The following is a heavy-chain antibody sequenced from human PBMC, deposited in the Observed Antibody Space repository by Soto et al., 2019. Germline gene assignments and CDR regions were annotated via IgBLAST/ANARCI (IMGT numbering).Heavy chain of an antibody. J-gene: IGHJ4*02. CDR3: AKDGNWLDVYFDV. Sequence: GSLRLSCGASGVEFSNYAMSWVRQAPGKGLEWVSISSASGRSRYHADSVKGRFTISRDNSKNTLYLHMTNLRAEDTAVYYCAKDGNWLDVYFDVWGQGTPVTVSS. CDR2: SSASGRSR. D-gene: IGHD6-19*01. CDR1: GVEFSNYA. V-gene: IGHV3-23*01.